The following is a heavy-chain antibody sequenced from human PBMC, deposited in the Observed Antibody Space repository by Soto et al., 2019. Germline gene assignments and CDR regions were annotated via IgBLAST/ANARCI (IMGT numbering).Heavy chain of an antibody. Sequence: SETLSLTCTVSGGSISSYYWSWIRQPPGKGLEWIGYIYYSGSTNYNPSLKSRVTISVDTSKNQFSLKLSSVTAADTAVYYCARSDFTVDFDDWGQGTLVTVSS. CDR3: ARSDFTVDFDD. CDR2: IYYSGST. V-gene: IGHV4-59*01. D-gene: IGHD3-16*01. J-gene: IGHJ4*02. CDR1: GGSISSYY.